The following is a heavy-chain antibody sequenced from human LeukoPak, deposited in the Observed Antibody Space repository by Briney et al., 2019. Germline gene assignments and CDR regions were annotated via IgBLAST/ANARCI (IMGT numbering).Heavy chain of an antibody. CDR1: GGTFSSYA. CDR3: ARGSGGYYKRRWFDP. J-gene: IGHJ5*02. Sequence: GASVKVSCKASGGTFSSYAISWVRQAPGQGLEWMGGIIPIFGTANYAQKFQGRVTITADKSTSTAYMELSSLRSEDTAVYYCARGSGGYYKRRWFDPWGQGTLVTVSS. D-gene: IGHD3-10*01. CDR2: IIPIFGTA. V-gene: IGHV1-69*06.